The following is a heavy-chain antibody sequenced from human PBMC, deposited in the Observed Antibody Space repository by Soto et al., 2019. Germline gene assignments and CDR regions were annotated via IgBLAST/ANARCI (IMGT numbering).Heavy chain of an antibody. J-gene: IGHJ6*02. CDR3: SRIQWLVREPYYYGMDV. D-gene: IGHD6-19*01. CDR2: IFSNDEK. CDR1: GFSLSNARMG. Sequence: QVTLKESGPVLVKPTETLTLTCTVSGFSLSNARMGVSWIRQPPGKALEWLAHIFSNDEKSYSTSLKSRLTNSQDNSKSQVVLTMTHMDPVDTATYYCSRIQWLVREPYYYGMDVWGQGTTVTVSS. V-gene: IGHV2-26*01.